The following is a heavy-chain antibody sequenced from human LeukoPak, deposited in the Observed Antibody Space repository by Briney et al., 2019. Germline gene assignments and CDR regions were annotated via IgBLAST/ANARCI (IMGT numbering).Heavy chain of an antibody. J-gene: IGHJ5*02. CDR1: GGSFSGYY. D-gene: IGHD2-2*01. V-gene: IGHV4-34*01. CDR2: INHSGST. CDR3: ARGGKSIVVVPAADDSWFDP. Sequence: SETLSLTCAVYGGSFSGYYWSWIRQPPGKGLEWIGEINHSGSTNYNPSLKSRVTISADTSKNQFSLKLSSVTAADTAVYYCARGGKSIVVVPAADDSWFDPWGQGTLVTVSS.